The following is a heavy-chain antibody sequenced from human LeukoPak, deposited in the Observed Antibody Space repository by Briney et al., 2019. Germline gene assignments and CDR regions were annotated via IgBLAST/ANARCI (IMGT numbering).Heavy chain of an antibody. CDR2: ISGSGGST. J-gene: IGHJ4*02. Sequence: GGSLRLSCAASGFTLSSYAMSWVSQAQGKGLEWVSGISGSGGSTYYADSVKGRFTISRDNSKNTLYLQMNSLRAEDTAVYYCARDRRATYYYDTSAYWGQGTLVTVSS. CDR3: ARDRRATYYYDTSAY. V-gene: IGHV3-23*01. CDR1: GFTLSSYA. D-gene: IGHD3-22*01.